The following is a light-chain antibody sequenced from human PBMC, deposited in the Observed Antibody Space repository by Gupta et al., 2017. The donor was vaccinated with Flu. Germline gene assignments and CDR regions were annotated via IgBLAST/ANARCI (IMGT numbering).Light chain of an antibody. V-gene: IGLV3-21*02. Sequence: YVITQPPAVSVAPGQTASLPCGGNNIGRYTVHWYQQKAGRAPLLVVHDDTERSSGVPVRFSGSNFGSTATLTISGVEVGDEADYFCQVWDNTKDIPVFGAGTRLTVL. CDR1: NIGRYT. J-gene: IGLJ2*01. CDR3: QVWDNTKDIPV. CDR2: DDT.